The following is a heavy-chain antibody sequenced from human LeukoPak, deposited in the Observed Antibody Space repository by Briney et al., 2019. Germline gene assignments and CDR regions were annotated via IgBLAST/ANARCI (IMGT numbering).Heavy chain of an antibody. CDR1: GGSISSGSYY. CDR3: ATELYYDILTGYVDDY. CDR2: IYTSGST. V-gene: IGHV4-61*02. D-gene: IGHD3-9*01. J-gene: IGHJ4*02. Sequence: PSQTLSLTRTVSGGSISSGSYYWSWIRQPAGKGLEWIGRIYTSGSTNHNPSLKSRVTISVDTSKNQFSLKLSSVTAADTAVYYCATELYYDILTGYVDDYWGQGTLVTVSS.